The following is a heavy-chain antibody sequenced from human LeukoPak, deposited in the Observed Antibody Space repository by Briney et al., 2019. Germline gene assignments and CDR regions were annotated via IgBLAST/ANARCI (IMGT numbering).Heavy chain of an antibody. CDR3: SRDLGGSYNDY. D-gene: IGHD1-26*01. CDR2: SNPSGGTT. Sequence: ASVKVSCKASGYTFTTYYMHWVRQAPGQGLEWVGVSNPSGGTTTYAQKLQGRVTMTRDTSTSTVYMELSSLRIEDTAVYYCSRDLGGSYNDYWGQGTMVTVSS. J-gene: IGHJ4*02. CDR1: GYTFTTYY. V-gene: IGHV1-46*04.